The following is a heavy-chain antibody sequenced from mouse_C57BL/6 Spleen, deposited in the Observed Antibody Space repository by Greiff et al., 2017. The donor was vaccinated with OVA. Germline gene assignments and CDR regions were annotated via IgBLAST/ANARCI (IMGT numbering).Heavy chain of an antibody. Sequence: QVHVKQPGAELVMPGASVKLSCKASGYTFTSYWMHWVKQRPGQGLEWIGEIDPSDSYTNYNQKFKGKSTLTVDKSSSTAYMQLSSLTSEDSAVYYCASDYGSSSRFAYWGQGTLVTVSA. CDR2: IDPSDSYT. CDR1: GYTFTSYW. V-gene: IGHV1-69*01. CDR3: ASDYGSSSRFAY. D-gene: IGHD1-1*01. J-gene: IGHJ3*01.